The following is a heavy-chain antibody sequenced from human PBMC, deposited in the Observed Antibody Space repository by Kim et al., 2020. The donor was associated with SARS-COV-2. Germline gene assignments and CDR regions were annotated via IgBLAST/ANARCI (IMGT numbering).Heavy chain of an antibody. CDR2: IYSGGST. CDR1: GFTVSSNY. Sequence: GGSLRLSCAASGFTVSSNYMSWVRQAPGKGLEWVSVIYSGGSTYYADSVKGRFTISRHNSKNTLYLQMNSLRAEDTAVYYCARELTGYCSGGSCYGFDAFDIWGQRTMVTVSS. J-gene: IGHJ3*02. V-gene: IGHV3-53*04. D-gene: IGHD2-15*01. CDR3: ARELTGYCSGGSCYGFDAFDI.